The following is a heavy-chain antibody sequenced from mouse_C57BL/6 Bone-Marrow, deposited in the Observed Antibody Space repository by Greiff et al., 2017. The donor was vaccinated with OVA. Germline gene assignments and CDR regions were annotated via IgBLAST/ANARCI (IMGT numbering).Heavy chain of an antibody. Sequence: EVKLQESGPGLVKPSQTVFLTCTVTGISITTGNYRWSWIRQFPGNKLEWIGYIYYSGTITYNPSLTSRTTITRDTPKNQFFLEMNSLTAEDTATYYCARGDYDYGSWFAYWGQGTLVTVSA. CDR1: GISITTGNYR. J-gene: IGHJ3*01. D-gene: IGHD2-4*01. CDR3: ARGDYDYGSWFAY. V-gene: IGHV3-5*01. CDR2: IYYSGTI.